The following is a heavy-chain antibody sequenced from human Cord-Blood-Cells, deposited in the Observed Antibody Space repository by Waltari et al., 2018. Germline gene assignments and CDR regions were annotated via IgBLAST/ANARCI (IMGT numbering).Heavy chain of an antibody. CDR2: IYYSGST. J-gene: IGHJ3*02. Sequence: QLQLQESGPGLVKPSETLSLTCTVSGGSISSSSYYWCWTRQPPGKGLEWIGSIYYSGSTYYNPSLKSRVTISVDTSKNQFSLKLSSVTAADTAVYYCASQRVVVVMPDAFDIWGQGTMVTDSS. CDR1: GGSISSSSYY. D-gene: IGHD3-22*01. CDR3: ASQRVVVVMPDAFDI. V-gene: IGHV4-39*01.